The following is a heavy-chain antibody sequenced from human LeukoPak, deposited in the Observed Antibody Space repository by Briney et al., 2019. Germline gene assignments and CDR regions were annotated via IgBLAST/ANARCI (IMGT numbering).Heavy chain of an antibody. J-gene: IGHJ6*02. CDR3: ARGNYHAMDV. Sequence: GGSLRLSCGATGFTISSYWMHWVRQAPGKGLVWVSRINSDGSSRSYADYVKGRFTISRDNAKNTVYLQMNSLRAEDTAVYYCARGNYHAMDVWGQGTTATVSS. CDR1: GFTISSYW. CDR2: INSDGSSR. V-gene: IGHV3-74*01.